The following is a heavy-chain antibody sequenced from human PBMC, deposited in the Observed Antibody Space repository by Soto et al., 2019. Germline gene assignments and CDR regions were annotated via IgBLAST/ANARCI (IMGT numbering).Heavy chain of an antibody. V-gene: IGHV6-1*01. CDR3: ARDRQFWGSSWWFDP. Sequence: PSQTLSLTCAISGDSVSSNSAAWNWIRQSPSRGLGWLGGTYYRSKWYNDYAVSVKSRITINPDTSKNQFSLQLNSVTPEDTAVYYCARDRQFWGSSWWFDPWGQGTLVTVSS. CDR2: TYYRSKWYN. D-gene: IGHD6-13*01. CDR1: GDSVSSNSAA. J-gene: IGHJ5*02.